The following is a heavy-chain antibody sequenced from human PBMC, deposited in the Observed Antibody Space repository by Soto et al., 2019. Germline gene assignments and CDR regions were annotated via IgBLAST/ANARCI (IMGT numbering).Heavy chain of an antibody. Sequence: GGSLRLSCAASGCTFSDYYMSWIRQAPGKGLEWVALISSDESHKSYADSVKGRFTISRDNAVNTVYLQMNSLRVEDTAVYYCARTTVTKSRDYWGQGTLVTVSS. V-gene: IGHV3-11*01. CDR3: ARTTVTKSRDY. CDR2: ISSDESHK. D-gene: IGHD4-17*01. J-gene: IGHJ4*02. CDR1: GCTFSDYY.